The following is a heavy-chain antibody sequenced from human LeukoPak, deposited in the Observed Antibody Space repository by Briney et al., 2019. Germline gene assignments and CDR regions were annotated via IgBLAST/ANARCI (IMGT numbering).Heavy chain of an antibody. CDR1: GFAFSTYS. Sequence: GGSLRLSCAASGFAFSTYSMNWVRQAPGKGLEWVSSFSSGSPIYYADSLKGRFTISRDNAKNSLYLQMNSLRAEDTAVYYCARDRYYHDSSGYYPGGLFDYWGQGTLVTVSS. V-gene: IGHV3-69-1*01. D-gene: IGHD3-22*01. J-gene: IGHJ4*02. CDR2: FSSGSPI. CDR3: ARDRYYHDSSGYYPGGLFDY.